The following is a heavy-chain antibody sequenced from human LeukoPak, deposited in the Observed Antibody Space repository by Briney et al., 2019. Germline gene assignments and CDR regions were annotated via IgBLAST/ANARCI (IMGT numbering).Heavy chain of an antibody. Sequence: GRSLRLSCAASGFTFSSYGMHWVRQAPGKGLEWVAVISYDGSNKYYADSVKGRFTISRDNSKNTLYLQMNSLRAEDTAVYYCAKDRAPIYSSGWHYSDYWGQGTLVTVSS. CDR1: GFTFSSYG. CDR2: ISYDGSNK. D-gene: IGHD6-19*01. J-gene: IGHJ4*02. CDR3: AKDRAPIYSSGWHYSDY. V-gene: IGHV3-30*18.